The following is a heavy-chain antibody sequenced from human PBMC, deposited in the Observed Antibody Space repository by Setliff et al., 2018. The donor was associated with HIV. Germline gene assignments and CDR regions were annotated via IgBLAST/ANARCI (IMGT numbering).Heavy chain of an antibody. D-gene: IGHD2-15*01. CDR3: ARRQMVVAAVDAFDI. J-gene: IGHJ3*02. CDR1: GGSVRRSTSY. Sequence: SLTCTVSGGSVRRSTSYWGWIRQPPGKGLEWIGSIYYSGTTYSNSSLKSRVTISVDTSKNQFSLRLTSVTAADTAVYYCARRQMVVAAVDAFDIWGQGTMVTVS. CDR2: IYYSGTT. V-gene: IGHV4-39*01.